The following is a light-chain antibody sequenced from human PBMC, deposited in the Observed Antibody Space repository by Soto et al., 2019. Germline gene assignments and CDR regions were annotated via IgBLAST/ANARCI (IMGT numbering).Light chain of an antibody. CDR2: DSS. CDR1: QTVSSF. CDR3: QQFFYIPT. Sequence: VLTQSPATLSLTPGERATLSCRARQTVSSFLAWYQQKPGQAPSLLFHDSSDRATGIPARFSGSGSGTDFTLNINSLQAEDVATYYCQQFFYIPTFGQGTK. V-gene: IGKV3-11*01. J-gene: IGKJ1*01.